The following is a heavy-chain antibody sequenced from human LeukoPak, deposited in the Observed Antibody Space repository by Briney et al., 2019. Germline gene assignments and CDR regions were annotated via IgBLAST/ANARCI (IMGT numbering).Heavy chain of an antibody. D-gene: IGHD3-16*01. CDR3: AKAGRYDYVWGD. J-gene: IGHJ4*02. CDR2: ISGSGGST. Sequence: QTGGSLRLSCAASGFTFSSYAMSWVRQAPGKGLEWVSAISGSGGSTYYADSVKGRFTISRDNSKNTLYLQMNSLRAEDTAVYYCAKAGRYDYVWGDWGQGTLVTVSS. CDR1: GFTFSSYA. V-gene: IGHV3-23*01.